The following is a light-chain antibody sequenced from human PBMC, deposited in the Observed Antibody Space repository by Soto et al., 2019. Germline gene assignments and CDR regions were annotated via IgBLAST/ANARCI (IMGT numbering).Light chain of an antibody. Sequence: EIVLSQSPDTLSLSPGERATLSCRASQRVTNSYLAWYQQKPGQAPRLLIFGASSRATGIPDRFSGSGSGTEFTLTISSLEPEDFALYFCHQSGTSPRTFGPGTKVEF. J-gene: IGKJ1*01. CDR3: HQSGTSPRT. CDR2: GAS. CDR1: QRVTNSY. V-gene: IGKV3-20*01.